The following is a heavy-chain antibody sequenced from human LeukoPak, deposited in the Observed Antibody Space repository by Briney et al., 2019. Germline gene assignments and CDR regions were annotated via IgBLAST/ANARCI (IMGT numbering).Heavy chain of an antibody. CDR1: GFTFSTYW. CDR3: ARFDPNSGSYKDFDY. Sequence: GGSLRLSCAASGFTFSTYWMQWVRQAPGKGLVFVSRINPDGTTTNYADSVKGRFTISRDNAKNTLSLQLSSLRVEDTAVYYCARFDPNSGSYKDFDYWGQGTLVTVSS. CDR2: INPDGTTT. D-gene: IGHD1-26*01. J-gene: IGHJ4*02. V-gene: IGHV3-74*01.